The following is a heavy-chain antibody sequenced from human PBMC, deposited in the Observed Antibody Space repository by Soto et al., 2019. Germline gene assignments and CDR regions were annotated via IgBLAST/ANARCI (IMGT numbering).Heavy chain of an antibody. CDR3: ARDTGDGTFDF. Sequence: QVHLVQSGAEVRKPGASVKVSCKASGYTFSSYAMHWVRQAPGQRLEWMGWINAGYGNTKSSQKFQDRVTISRDTSASTAYMELTSLRSEETAVSYSARDTGDGTFDFWGQGTLVTVS. J-gene: IGHJ4*02. CDR1: GYTFSSYA. CDR2: INAGYGNT. D-gene: IGHD7-27*01. V-gene: IGHV1-3*01.